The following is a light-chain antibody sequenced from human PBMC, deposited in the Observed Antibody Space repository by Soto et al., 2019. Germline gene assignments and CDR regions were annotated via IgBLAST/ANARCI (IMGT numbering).Light chain of an antibody. J-gene: IGLJ3*02. Sequence: QSVLTQPPSVSAAPGRKVTISCSGSSSNIANNYVSWYQQLPGTAPKLLIYDNNKRPSGIPDRFSGSKSGTSATLGITGLQTGDEAHYYCGTWDTSLGAGVFGGGTKVTVL. CDR2: DNN. CDR1: SSNIANNY. V-gene: IGLV1-51*01. CDR3: GTWDTSLGAGV.